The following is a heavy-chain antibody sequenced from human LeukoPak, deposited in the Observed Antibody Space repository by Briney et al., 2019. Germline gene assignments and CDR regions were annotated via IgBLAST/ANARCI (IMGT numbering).Heavy chain of an antibody. CDR2: ISAYNGDT. V-gene: IGHV1-18*01. CDR1: GYTFTNYG. J-gene: IGHJ6*04. D-gene: IGHD3-10*01. Sequence: ASVKVSCKASGYTFTNYGISWVRQAPGQGLEWMGWISAYNGDTNYAQKLQGRVTMTTDTSTSTAYMELRSLRSDDTAVYYCARGRILWFGELRAGELDVWGKGTTVTVSS. CDR3: ARGRILWFGELRAGELDV.